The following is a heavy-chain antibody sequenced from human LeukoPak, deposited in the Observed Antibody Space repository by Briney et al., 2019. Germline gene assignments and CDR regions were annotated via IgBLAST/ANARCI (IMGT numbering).Heavy chain of an antibody. CDR1: GYTFISFD. V-gene: IGHV1-8*01. Sequence: EASVKVSCKASGYTFISFDINWVRQAPGQGLEWMGWMNPNSGNTGYAQRFQGRVTVTRNTSISTAYMELSGLRSEDTAVYYCARGIYYYYYMEVWGKGTTVTVSS. J-gene: IGHJ6*03. CDR3: ARGIYYYYYMEV. CDR2: MNPNSGNT.